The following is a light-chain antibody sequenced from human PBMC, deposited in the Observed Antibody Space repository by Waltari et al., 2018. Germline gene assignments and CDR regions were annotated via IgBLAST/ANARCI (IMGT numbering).Light chain of an antibody. CDR2: ELS. CDR1: SSDVGGYNY. CDR3: SSLGV. J-gene: IGLJ1*01. V-gene: IGLV2-14*01. Sequence: QSALTQPASVSGSPGQSITISCTGTSSDVGGYNYVSWYQQHPGKAPKPEICELSKRPSGVSNRFSGSKSGNTAALTISGLQAEDEADYYCSSLGVFGTGTKVTVL.